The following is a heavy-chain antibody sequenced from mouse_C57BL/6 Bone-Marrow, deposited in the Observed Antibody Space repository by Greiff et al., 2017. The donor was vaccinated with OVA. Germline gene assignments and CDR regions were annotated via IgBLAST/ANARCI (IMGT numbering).Heavy chain of an antibody. CDR3: TGGPAQAPFAY. V-gene: IGHV6-3*01. Sequence: VQLKESGGGLVQPGGSMKLSCVASGFTFSNYWMNWVRQSPEKGLEWVAQIRLKSDNYATHYAESVKGRFTISRDDSKSSVYLQMNNLRAEDTGIYYCTGGPAQAPFAYWGQGTLVTVSA. CDR1: GFTFSNYW. CDR2: IRLKSDNYAT. J-gene: IGHJ3*01. D-gene: IGHD3-2*02.